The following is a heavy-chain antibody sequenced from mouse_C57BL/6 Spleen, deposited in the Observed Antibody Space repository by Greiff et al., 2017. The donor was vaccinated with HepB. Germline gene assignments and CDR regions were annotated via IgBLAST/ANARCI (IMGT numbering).Heavy chain of an antibody. Sequence: QVQLQQPGAELVRPGSSVKLSCKASGYTFTSYWMHWVKQRPIQGLEWIGNIDPSDSETHYNQKFKDKATLTVDKSSSTAYMQLSSLTSDDSAVYYCARTGDSWGVAYWGQGTLVTVSA. V-gene: IGHV1-52*01. CDR2: IDPSDSET. CDR3: ARTGDSWGVAY. J-gene: IGHJ3*01. D-gene: IGHD3-2*01. CDR1: GYTFTSYW.